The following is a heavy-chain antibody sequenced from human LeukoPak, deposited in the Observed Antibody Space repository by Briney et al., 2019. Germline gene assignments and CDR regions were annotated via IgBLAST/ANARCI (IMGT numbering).Heavy chain of an antibody. D-gene: IGHD1-26*01. CDR2: IKQDGSER. V-gene: IGHV3-7*01. J-gene: IGHJ4*02. CDR3: ARGGARYFDY. Sequence: GGSLRLSCAASGFTFTHYCMSWVRQAPGKGLEWVASIKQDGSERDYVDSVKGRFTISRDNAKNSLYLQMNSLRAEDTAVYYCARGGARYFDYWGQAALVTVSS. CDR1: GFTFTHYC.